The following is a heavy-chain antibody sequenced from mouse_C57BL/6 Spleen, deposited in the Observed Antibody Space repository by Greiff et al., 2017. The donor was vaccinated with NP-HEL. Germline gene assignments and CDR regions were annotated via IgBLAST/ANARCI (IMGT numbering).Heavy chain of an antibody. J-gene: IGHJ2*01. CDR3: ARDSSYFFFDY. V-gene: IGHV1-64*01. Sequence: VQLQQPGAELVKPGASVKLSCKASGYTFTSYWMHWVKQRPGQGLEWIGMIHPNSGSTNYNEKFKSKATLTVDKSSSTAYMQLSSLTSEDTAVYYSARDSSYFFFDYWGQGTTLTVSS. CDR1: GYTFTSYW. CDR2: IHPNSGST. D-gene: IGHD1-1*01.